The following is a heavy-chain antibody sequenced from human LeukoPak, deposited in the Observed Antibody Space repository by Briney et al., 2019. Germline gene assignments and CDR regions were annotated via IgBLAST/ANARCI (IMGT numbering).Heavy chain of an antibody. D-gene: IGHD5-18*01. CDR1: GYTFIGYA. J-gene: IGHJ4*02. CDR2: INTNSGNP. CDR3: GRDPKLGIRGYTYGYIDY. Sequence: ASVKVSCKTSGYTFIGYAMHWVRQAPGQGLEWMGWINTNSGNPKYAQGFTGLYVMSLDTSVSTAYLELSSLKADDTAVYYCGRDPKLGIRGYTYGYIDYWGQGTLVTVSS. V-gene: IGHV7-4-1*02.